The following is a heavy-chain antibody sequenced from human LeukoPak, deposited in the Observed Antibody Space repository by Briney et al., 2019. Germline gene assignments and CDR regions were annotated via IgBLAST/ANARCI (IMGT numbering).Heavy chain of an antibody. V-gene: IGHV3-23*01. J-gene: IGHJ4*01. CDR1: GLSFSTFA. CDR3: ARASWVSSTDAVR. Sequence: GGFLRLSCAASGLSFSTFAMGWVRQGPARGLEWVSSLRGNGETFYAESVKGRFTLSSDSSRNTVYLHLNNLKVEDTAMYYCARASWVSSTDAVRWGQGTLVTVSS. CDR2: LRGNGET. D-gene: IGHD3-16*01.